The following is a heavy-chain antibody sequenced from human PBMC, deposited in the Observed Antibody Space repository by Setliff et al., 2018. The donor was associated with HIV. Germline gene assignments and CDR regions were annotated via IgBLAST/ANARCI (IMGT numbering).Heavy chain of an antibody. V-gene: IGHV3-48*01. CDR1: GFTFSTYS. CDR2: IDSSSSTI. Sequence: GGSLRLSCAASGFTFSTYSMNWVRQAPGKGLEWISYIDSSSSTIYYADSVKGRFTISRDSANNSLFLQMNSLRAEDTAVYYCARDIGPRRRGGGDYFDSWGQGALVTVSS. D-gene: IGHD3-16*01. J-gene: IGHJ4*02. CDR3: ARDIGPRRRGGGDYFDS.